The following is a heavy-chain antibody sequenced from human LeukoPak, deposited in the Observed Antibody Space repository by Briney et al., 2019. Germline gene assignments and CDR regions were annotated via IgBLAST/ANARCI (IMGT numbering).Heavy chain of an antibody. D-gene: IGHD5-18*01. CDR1: GYTFTSYG. CDR3: ARQVDTSMALPDY. CDR2: ISAYNGNT. J-gene: IGHJ4*02. Sequence: ASVKVSCKASGYTFTSYGISWVRQAPGQGLGWMGWISAYNGNTNSAQKVQGRVTLTTDTSTSTAYMELRSLRSDDTAVYYCARQVDTSMALPDYWGQGTLVTVSS. V-gene: IGHV1-18*01.